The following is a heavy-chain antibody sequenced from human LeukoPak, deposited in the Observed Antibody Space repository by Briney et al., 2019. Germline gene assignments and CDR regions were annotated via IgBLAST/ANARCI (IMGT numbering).Heavy chain of an antibody. CDR3: ARDRTVTTFQDYYYYYMDV. D-gene: IGHD4-17*01. Sequence: PSETLSLTCAVYGGSFSGYYWSWIRQPPGKVLEWIGEINHSGSTNCNPSLKSRVTMSVDTSKNQFSLKLTSVTAADTAVYYCARDRTVTTFQDYYYYYMDVWGKGTTVTISS. J-gene: IGHJ6*03. CDR1: GGSFSGYY. V-gene: IGHV4-34*01. CDR2: INHSGST.